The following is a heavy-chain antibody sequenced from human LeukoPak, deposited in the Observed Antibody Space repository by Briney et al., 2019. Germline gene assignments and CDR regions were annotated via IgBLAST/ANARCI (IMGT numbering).Heavy chain of an antibody. CDR2: IYYSGST. J-gene: IGHJ5*02. CDR1: GGSISSGGYY. CDR3: ARGRKRGETKMFDP. V-gene: IGHV4-31*03. D-gene: IGHD3-16*01. Sequence: PSETLSLTCTVSGGSISSGGYYWSWIRQHPGKGLEWIGYIYYSGSTYYNPSLKSRVTISVDTSKNQFSLKLSSVTAADTAVYYCARGRKRGETKMFDPWGQGTLVTVSS.